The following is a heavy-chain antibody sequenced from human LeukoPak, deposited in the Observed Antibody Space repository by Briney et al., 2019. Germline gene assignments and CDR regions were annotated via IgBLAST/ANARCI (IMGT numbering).Heavy chain of an antibody. V-gene: IGHV4-34*01. CDR1: GGSFSGYY. D-gene: IGHD2-21*01. CDR3: ARRGVVIWGVVDY. J-gene: IGHJ4*02. Sequence: SETLSLTCAVYGGSFSGYYWSWLRQPPGKGLEWIGEINHSGSTNYNPSLKSRVTISVDTSKNQFSLKLSSVTAADTAVYYCARRGVVIWGVVDYWGQGTLVTVSS. CDR2: INHSGST.